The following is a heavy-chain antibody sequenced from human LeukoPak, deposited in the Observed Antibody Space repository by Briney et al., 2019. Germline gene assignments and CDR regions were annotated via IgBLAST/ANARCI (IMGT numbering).Heavy chain of an antibody. CDR1: GFTFSTFG. CDR3: AKDLNTVVAAPGADY. Sequence: PGGSLRLSCAASGFTFSTFGMHWVRQAPGEGLEWVAVISDDESKKYYADSVKGRFTISRDNSRNTLYLQMNSLRGEDTALYYCAKDLNTVVAAPGADYWGQGTLVTVSS. D-gene: IGHD6-19*01. CDR2: ISDDESKK. V-gene: IGHV3-30*18. J-gene: IGHJ4*02.